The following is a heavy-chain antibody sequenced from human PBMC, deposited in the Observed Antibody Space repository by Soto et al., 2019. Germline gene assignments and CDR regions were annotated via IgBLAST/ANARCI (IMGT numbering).Heavy chain of an antibody. CDR2: ISGSGGST. D-gene: IGHD3-3*01. Sequence: GGSLRLSCAASGLTFSSYAMSWVRQAPGKGLEWVSAISGSGGSTYYADSVKGRFTISRDNSKNTLYLQMNSLRAEDTAVYYCAKPKDDFWSGYYFDYWGQGTLVTVSS. CDR3: AKPKDDFWSGYYFDY. CDR1: GLTFSSYA. J-gene: IGHJ4*02. V-gene: IGHV3-23*01.